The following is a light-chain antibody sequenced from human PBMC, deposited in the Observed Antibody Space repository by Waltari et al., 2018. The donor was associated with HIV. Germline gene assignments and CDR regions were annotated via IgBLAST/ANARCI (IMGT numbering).Light chain of an antibody. J-gene: IGKJ2*01. CDR3: QQSYSTLYT. V-gene: IGKV1-39*01. CDR2: AAS. CDR1: LSISNY. Sequence: DIQMTQSPSSLSASVGDRVTITCRASLSISNYLNWYQQKPGRAPKLLISAASSLQSGVPSRFSGSGSGTDFTLTISSLHPEDFATYYCQQSYSTLYTFGQGTKLEI.